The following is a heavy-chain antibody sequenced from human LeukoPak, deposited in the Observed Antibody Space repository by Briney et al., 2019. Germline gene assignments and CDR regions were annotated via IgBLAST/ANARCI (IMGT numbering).Heavy chain of an antibody. V-gene: IGHV4-34*01. Sequence: SETLSLTCAVYGGSFSGYFWTWIRQPPGKGLEWIGEINHRGSTNYNPSLKSRVTISLDTSTNQISLRLSSVTAADTAVYYCARVAGYCSSTGCYHYYYSMDAWGKGTTFTVSS. CDR3: ARVAGYCSSTGCYHYYYSMDA. CDR2: INHRGST. J-gene: IGHJ6*03. CDR1: GGSFSGYF. D-gene: IGHD2-2*01.